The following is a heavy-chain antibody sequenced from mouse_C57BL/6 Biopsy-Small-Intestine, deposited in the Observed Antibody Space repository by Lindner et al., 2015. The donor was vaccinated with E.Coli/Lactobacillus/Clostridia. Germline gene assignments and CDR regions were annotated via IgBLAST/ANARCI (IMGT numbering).Heavy chain of an antibody. CDR2: IYPRDGST. CDR3: ARGTFFDY. J-gene: IGHJ2*01. Sequence: VQLQESGPELVKPGTSVKLSCKASGYTFTSYDLNWVKQRPGQGLEWIGWIYPRDGSTKYNEKFKGKATLTVDKSSSTAYMELRSLTSEDTAVYYCARGTFFDYWGQGTTLTVSS. CDR1: GYTFTSYD. V-gene: IGHV1-85*01.